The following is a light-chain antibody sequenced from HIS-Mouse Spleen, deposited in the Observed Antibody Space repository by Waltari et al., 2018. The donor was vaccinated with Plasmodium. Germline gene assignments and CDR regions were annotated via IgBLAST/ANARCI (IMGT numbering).Light chain of an antibody. CDR2: GAS. CDR3: QQYNNWPFT. Sequence: IVMTPSQATLSVSPGESATLTCRASQCVSSNLAWYQQKPGQAPRLLIYGASTRATGIPARFSGSGSGTEFTLTISSLQSENFAVYYCQQYNNWPFTFGPGTKVDIK. J-gene: IGKJ3*01. V-gene: IGKV3-15*01. CDR1: QCVSSN.